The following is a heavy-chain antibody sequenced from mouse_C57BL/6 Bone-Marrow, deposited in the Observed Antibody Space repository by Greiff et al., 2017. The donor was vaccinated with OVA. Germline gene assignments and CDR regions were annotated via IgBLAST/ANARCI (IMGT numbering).Heavy chain of an antibody. D-gene: IGHD2-2*01. Sequence: VMLVESGPGLVQPSQSLSITCTVSGFSFTSYGVHWVRQSPGKGLEWLGVIWSGGSTDYNAAFISRLSISKDNSKSQVFFKMNSLQADDTAIYYCARNPLYGYGGGYYAMDYWGQGTSVTVSS. V-gene: IGHV2-2*01. CDR2: IWSGGST. J-gene: IGHJ4*01. CDR1: GFSFTSYG. CDR3: ARNPLYGYGGGYYAMDY.